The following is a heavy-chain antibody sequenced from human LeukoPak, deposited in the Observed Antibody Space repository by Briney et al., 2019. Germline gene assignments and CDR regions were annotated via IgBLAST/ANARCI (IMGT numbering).Heavy chain of an antibody. Sequence: GGSLRLSCAASGFTFSSHWMHWVRQAPGKGLVWVARIHSDGSITSYADSVEGRFTVSRDNAKNTLYLQMNSLRGDDTAVYYCARDRTTVTVFDYWGQGTLVTVSS. CDR2: IHSDGSIT. D-gene: IGHD4-17*01. J-gene: IGHJ4*02. V-gene: IGHV3-74*01. CDR1: GFTFSSHW. CDR3: ARDRTTVTVFDY.